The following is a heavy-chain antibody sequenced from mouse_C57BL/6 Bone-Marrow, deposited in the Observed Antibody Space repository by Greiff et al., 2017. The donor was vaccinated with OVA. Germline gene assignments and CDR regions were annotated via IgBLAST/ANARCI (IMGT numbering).Heavy chain of an antibody. J-gene: IGHJ3*01. V-gene: IGHV1-81*01. Sequence: VMLQQSGAELARPGASVKLSCKASGYTFTSYGISWVKQRTGQGLEWIGEIYPRSGNTYYNEKFKGKATLTADKSSSTAYMELRSLTSEDSAVYFCAYDYDVAYWGQGTLVTVSA. CDR3: AYDYDVAY. CDR2: IYPRSGNT. CDR1: GYTFTSYG. D-gene: IGHD2-4*01.